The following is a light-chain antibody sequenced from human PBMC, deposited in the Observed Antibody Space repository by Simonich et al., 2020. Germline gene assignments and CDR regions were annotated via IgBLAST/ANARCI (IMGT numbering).Light chain of an antibody. CDR2: DVS. CDR1: SSDVGGHNY. V-gene: IGLV2-14*01. Sequence: QSALTQPASVSGSPGQSITISCTGTSSDVGGHNYVSWYQQHPGKAPKLMIYDVSKRPSGVSKRFSGSKSGNTASLTISGLQAEDEADYYCSSYTSSSTLVFGGGTKLTVL. CDR3: SSYTSSSTLV. J-gene: IGLJ3*02.